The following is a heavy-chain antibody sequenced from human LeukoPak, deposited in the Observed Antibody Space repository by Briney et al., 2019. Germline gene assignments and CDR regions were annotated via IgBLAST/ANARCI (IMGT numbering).Heavy chain of an antibody. Sequence: PSGTLSLTCTGSGGSISSYYWSWIRQPPGKGLEWIGYIYYSGSTNYNPSLKSRVTISVDTSKNQFSLKLSSVTAADTAVYYCASGDGYKVDYWGQGTLVTVSS. D-gene: IGHD5-24*01. CDR1: GGSISSYY. CDR2: IYYSGST. CDR3: ASGDGYKVDY. J-gene: IGHJ4*02. V-gene: IGHV4-59*01.